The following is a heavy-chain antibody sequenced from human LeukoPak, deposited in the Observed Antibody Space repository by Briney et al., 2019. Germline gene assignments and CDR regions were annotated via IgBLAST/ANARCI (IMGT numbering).Heavy chain of an antibody. CDR2: ISSSGSTI. CDR1: GFTFSSYE. CDR3: AKGTLRSCTGARCYPFDY. J-gene: IGHJ4*02. Sequence: GGSLRLSCAASGFTFSSYEMNWVRQAPGKGLEWVSYISSSGSTIYYADSVKGRFTIYRDNSKNTMYMQMNILRAEDTAVYYCAKGTLRSCTGARCYPFDYWGQGTLVNVSS. V-gene: IGHV3-48*03. D-gene: IGHD2-8*02.